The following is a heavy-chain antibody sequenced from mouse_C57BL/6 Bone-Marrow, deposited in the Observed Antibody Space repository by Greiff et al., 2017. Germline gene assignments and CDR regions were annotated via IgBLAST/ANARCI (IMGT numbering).Heavy chain of an antibody. V-gene: IGHV1-81*01. CDR3: ARLGEYDEDY. CDR2: IYPRSGNT. CDR1: GYTFTSYG. J-gene: IGHJ2*01. D-gene: IGHD2-12*01. Sequence: QVQLQQSGAELARPGASVKLSCKASGYTFTSYGISWVKQRTGQGLEWIVEIYPRSGNTYYNEKFKGKATLTADKSSSTAYMELRSLTSEDSAVYFCARLGEYDEDYWGQGTTLTVSS.